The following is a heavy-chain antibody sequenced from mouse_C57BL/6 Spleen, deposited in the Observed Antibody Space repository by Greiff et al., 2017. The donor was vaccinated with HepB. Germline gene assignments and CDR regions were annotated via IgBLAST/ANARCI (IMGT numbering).Heavy chain of an antibody. Sequence: VQLQQSGPELVKPGASVKISCKASGYTFTDYYMNWVKQSHGKSLEWIGDINPNNGGTSYNQKFTGKATLTVDKSSSTAYMEIRSLTSEDSAVYYCARSLITTVASSGGYYFDYWGQGTTLTVSS. CDR3: ARSLITTVASSGGYYFDY. V-gene: IGHV1-26*01. CDR2: INPNNGGT. CDR1: GYTFTDYY. D-gene: IGHD1-1*01. J-gene: IGHJ2*01.